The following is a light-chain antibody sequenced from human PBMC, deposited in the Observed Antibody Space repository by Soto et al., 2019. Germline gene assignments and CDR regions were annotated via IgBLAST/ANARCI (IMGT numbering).Light chain of an antibody. CDR1: QSVSSY. CDR2: HAS. V-gene: IGKV3-11*01. CDR3: QRYNNWPLT. J-gene: IGKJ4*01. Sequence: IVLTLSPATLSLSPGERAILSCRASQSVSSYLTWYQHKPGQAPRLLIYHASYRATGIPARFSGSGSGTEFTLTINSLQSEDFAVYYCQRYNNWPLTFGGGTKVDIK.